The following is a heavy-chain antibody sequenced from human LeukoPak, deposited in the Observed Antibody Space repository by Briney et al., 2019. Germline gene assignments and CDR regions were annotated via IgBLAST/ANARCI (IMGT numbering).Heavy chain of an antibody. Sequence: QPGGSLRLSCATSGCTFSTYGMHWVRQAPGKGLEWVAFIRHNGNNKYYADSVKGRFTISRDNSKNTLYLQMNSLRAEDTAVYYYAKDGNITMIVVGLFDYWGQGTLVTVSS. CDR2: IRHNGNNK. D-gene: IGHD3-22*01. CDR1: GCTFSTYG. V-gene: IGHV3-30*02. J-gene: IGHJ4*02. CDR3: AKDGNITMIVVGLFDY.